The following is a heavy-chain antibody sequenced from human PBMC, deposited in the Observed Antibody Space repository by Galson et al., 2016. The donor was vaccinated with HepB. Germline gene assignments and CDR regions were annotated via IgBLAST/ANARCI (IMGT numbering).Heavy chain of an antibody. CDR2: IWYDGSNK. CDR3: VRDSLTTVPYGGQSGLGV. J-gene: IGHJ4*02. D-gene: IGHD4-23*01. V-gene: IGHV3-33*01. Sequence: SLRLSCAASGFTFSSYGMHWVRQAPGQGLEWVAVIWYDGSNKFHADSVKGRFTISRDNFKNTLHLEMNSLRGEDTAIYYCVRDSLTTVPYGGQSGLGVWGQGTLVTVSS. CDR1: GFTFSSYG.